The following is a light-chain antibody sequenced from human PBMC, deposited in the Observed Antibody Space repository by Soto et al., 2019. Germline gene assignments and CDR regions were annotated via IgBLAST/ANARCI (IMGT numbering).Light chain of an antibody. Sequence: EIVMTQSPATLSVSPGERATLSCRASQSVSSNLAWYQQKPGQAPRLLIYGASTRATGIPARFSDSGSGTEFTLTISSLQSEDFAVYYCQQYNNWPLPYTFGQGTKLEIK. CDR2: GAS. V-gene: IGKV3-15*01. CDR1: QSVSSN. J-gene: IGKJ2*01. CDR3: QQYNNWPLPYT.